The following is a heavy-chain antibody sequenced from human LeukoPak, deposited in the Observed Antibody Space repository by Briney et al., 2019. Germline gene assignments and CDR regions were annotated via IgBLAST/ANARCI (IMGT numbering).Heavy chain of an antibody. D-gene: IGHD6-19*01. CDR3: ARVPYSSGWYSPYMDV. CDR1: GGSVSSYY. Sequence: SETLSLTCTVSGGSVSSYYWSWIRQPAGKGLEWIGRIYTSGSTNYNPSLKSRVTMSVDTSKSQFSLKLSSVTAADTAVYYCARVPYSSGWYSPYMDVWGKGTTVTISS. J-gene: IGHJ6*03. CDR2: IYTSGST. V-gene: IGHV4-4*07.